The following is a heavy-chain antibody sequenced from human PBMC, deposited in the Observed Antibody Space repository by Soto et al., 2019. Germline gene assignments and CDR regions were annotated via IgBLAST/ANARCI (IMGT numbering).Heavy chain of an antibody. CDR3: ARASPYDFWSGYLGRDFDY. CDR2: INPNSGGT. D-gene: IGHD3-3*01. V-gene: IGHV1-2*04. Sequence: ASVKVSCKASGYTFTGYYMHWVRQAPGQGLEWMGWINPNSGGTNYAQKFQGWVTMTRDTSISTAYMELSRLRSDDTVVYYCARASPYDFWSGYLGRDFDYWGQGTLVTVSS. J-gene: IGHJ4*02. CDR1: GYTFTGYY.